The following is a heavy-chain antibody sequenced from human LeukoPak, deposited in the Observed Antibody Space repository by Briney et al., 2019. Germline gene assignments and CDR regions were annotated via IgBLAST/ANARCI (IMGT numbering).Heavy chain of an antibody. J-gene: IGHJ4*02. CDR1: GFTFGDYA. D-gene: IGHD4-11*01. CDR2: IRGKGSGGST. V-gene: IGHV3-49*03. Sequence: GGSLRLSCTASGFTFGDYAMSWFRQAPGKGLEWVGFIRGKGSGGSTEYAASVKGRFTISRDDSRSMAYLQMDGLRTEDTAVYYCTRERDYTDEYWGQGTLLTVSS. CDR3: TRERDYTDEY.